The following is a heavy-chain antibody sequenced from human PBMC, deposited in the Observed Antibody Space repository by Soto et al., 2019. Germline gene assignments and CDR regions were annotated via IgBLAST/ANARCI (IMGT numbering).Heavy chain of an antibody. V-gene: IGHV4-30-2*01. CDR2: IYHSGST. CDR1: GGSISSGGYS. D-gene: IGHD4-4*01. Sequence: SETLSLTCAVSGGSISSGGYSWSWIRQPPGKGLEWIGYIYHSGSTYYNPSLKSRVTISVDRSKNQFSLKLSSVTAADTAVYYCARGNGWDFSKWFDPWGQGTLVTVS. CDR3: ARGNGWDFSKWFDP. J-gene: IGHJ5*02.